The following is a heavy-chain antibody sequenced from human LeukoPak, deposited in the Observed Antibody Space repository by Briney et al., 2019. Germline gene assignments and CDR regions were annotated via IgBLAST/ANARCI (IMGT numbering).Heavy chain of an antibody. Sequence: ASVKVSCKASGGTFSSYAISWVRQAPGQGLEWMGRIIPILGIANYAQKFQGRVTITADKSTSTAHMELSSLRSEDTAVYYCARDLGSSGYYSPVGIWGQGTMVTVSS. D-gene: IGHD3-22*01. J-gene: IGHJ3*02. CDR3: ARDLGSSGYYSPVGI. V-gene: IGHV1-69*04. CDR2: IIPILGIA. CDR1: GGTFSSYA.